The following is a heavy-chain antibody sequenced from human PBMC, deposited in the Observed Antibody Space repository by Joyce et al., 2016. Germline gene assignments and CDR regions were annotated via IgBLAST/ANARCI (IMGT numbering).Heavy chain of an antibody. CDR1: GYTFTTNT. J-gene: IGHJ6*03. V-gene: IGHV1-3*01. CDR3: ARDLRIVGATRYYYYYMDV. D-gene: IGHD1-26*01. CDR2: INAGNGNT. Sequence: QVQLVQSGAEVKKPGASVKVSCKASGYTFTTNTMHWGRQAPGQGLEWMGWINAGNGNTKYSQKFQGRVTITRDTSASTVYMELSSLRSEDTAVYYCARDLRIVGATRYYYYYMDVWGKGTTVTVSS.